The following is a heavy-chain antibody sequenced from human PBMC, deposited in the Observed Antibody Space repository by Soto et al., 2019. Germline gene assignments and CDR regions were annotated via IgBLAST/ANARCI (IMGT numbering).Heavy chain of an antibody. V-gene: IGHV4-34*01. CDR2: INHSGST. D-gene: IGHD2-2*02. CDR1: GGSFSGYY. J-gene: IGHJ6*03. CDR3: ARAISFRSTSCYTCYYYYYMDV. Sequence: QVQLQQWGAGLLKPSETLSLTCAVYGGSFSGYYWSWIRQPPGKGLEWIGEINHSGSTNYNPSLKSRVTISVDTSKNQFSLKLSSVTAADTAVYYCARAISFRSTSCYTCYYYYYMDVWGKGTTVTVSS.